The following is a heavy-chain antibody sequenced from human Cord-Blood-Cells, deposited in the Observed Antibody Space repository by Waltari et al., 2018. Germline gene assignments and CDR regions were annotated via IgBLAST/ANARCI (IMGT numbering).Heavy chain of an antibody. Sequence: EVQLVESGGGLVQPGGSLRLSCAASGFTFSSYWMSWVGQAPGKGLEWVANKKQDGSEKYYVDSVKGRFTISRDNAKNSLYLQMNSLRAEDTAVYYCARGYYDSSGYYYYWGQGTLVTVSS. J-gene: IGHJ4*02. D-gene: IGHD3-22*01. V-gene: IGHV3-7*01. CDR3: ARGYYDSSGYYYY. CDR1: GFTFSSYW. CDR2: KKQDGSEK.